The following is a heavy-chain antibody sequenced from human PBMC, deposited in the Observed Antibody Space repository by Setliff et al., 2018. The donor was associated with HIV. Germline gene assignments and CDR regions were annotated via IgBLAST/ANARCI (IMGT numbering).Heavy chain of an antibody. J-gene: IGHJ4*02. CDR2: IYYSGST. CDR3: ARQDSYSYGYNYFDY. Sequence: SETLSLTCSVYGAPISNSNSYWGWIRQPPGKRLEWLGSIYYSGSTYYNPSLKSRVTISVDTSKNQFSLKLSSVTAADTAVYYCARQDSYSYGYNYFDYWGQGTLVTVSS. D-gene: IGHD5-18*01. CDR1: GAPISNSNSY. V-gene: IGHV4-39*01.